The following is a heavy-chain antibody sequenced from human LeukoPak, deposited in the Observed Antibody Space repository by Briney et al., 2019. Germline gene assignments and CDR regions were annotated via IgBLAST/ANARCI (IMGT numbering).Heavy chain of an antibody. V-gene: IGHV4-31*03. Sequence: SQTLSLTCTVSGGSISSGGYYWSWIRQHPGKGLEWIGYIYYSGSTYSNPSLKSRVTISVDTSKNQFSLKLSSVTAADPAVYYCARHRAYSSSSPFDYWGQGTLVTVSS. D-gene: IGHD6-6*01. CDR3: ARHRAYSSSSPFDY. CDR2: IYYSGST. CDR1: GGSISSGGYY. J-gene: IGHJ4*02.